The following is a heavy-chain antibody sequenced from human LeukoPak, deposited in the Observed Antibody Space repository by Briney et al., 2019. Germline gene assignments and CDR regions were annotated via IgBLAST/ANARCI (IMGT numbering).Heavy chain of an antibody. CDR1: GFTFSSYS. D-gene: IGHD3-22*01. CDR3: ARDIGYYYDSRDHDAFDI. CDR2: ISSSSSYI. J-gene: IGHJ3*02. Sequence: GGSLRLSCAASGFTFSSYSMNWVRQAPGKGLEWVSSISSSSSYIYYADSVKGRFTISRDNAKNSLYLQMNSLRAEDTAVYYCARDIGYYYDSRDHDAFDIWGQGTWSPSLQ. V-gene: IGHV3-21*01.